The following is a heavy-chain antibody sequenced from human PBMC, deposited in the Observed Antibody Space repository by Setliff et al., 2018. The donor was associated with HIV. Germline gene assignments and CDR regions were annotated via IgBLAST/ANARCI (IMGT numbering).Heavy chain of an antibody. CDR2: INANSGSP. V-gene: IGHV7-4-1*02. CDR3: ARGLYGDYGGDLNWLDP. Sequence: GASVKVSCKPSGYNFENYAINWVRQAPGQGLEWMGWINANSGSPTYAQAFTGRFFFSVDTAVATAYLQINNLKTEDTAVYFCARGLYGDYGGDLNWLDPWGHGTRVTVSS. J-gene: IGHJ5*02. CDR1: GYNFENYA. D-gene: IGHD4-17*01.